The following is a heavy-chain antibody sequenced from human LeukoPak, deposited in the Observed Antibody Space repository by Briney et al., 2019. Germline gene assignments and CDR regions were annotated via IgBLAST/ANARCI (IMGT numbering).Heavy chain of an antibody. D-gene: IGHD2-2*01. CDR2: INPNSGGT. Sequence: ASVKVPCKASGYTFTGYYMHWVRQAPGQGLEWMGWINPNSGGTNYAQKFQGRVTMTRDTSISTAYMELSSLRSEDTAVYYCARKLGYCSSTSCYGDSYNWFDPWGQGTLVTVSS. V-gene: IGHV1-2*02. J-gene: IGHJ5*02. CDR3: ARKLGYCSSTSCYGDSYNWFDP. CDR1: GYTFTGYY.